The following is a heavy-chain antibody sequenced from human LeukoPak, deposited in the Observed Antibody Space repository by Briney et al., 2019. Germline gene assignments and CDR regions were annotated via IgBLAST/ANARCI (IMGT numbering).Heavy chain of an antibody. CDR2: ISYDGSNK. D-gene: IGHD3-10*01. J-gene: IGHJ4*02. Sequence: PGGSLRLSCAASGFTFSSYGMHWVRQAPGKGLEWVAVISYDGSNKYYADSVKGRFTISRDNSKNTLYLQMNSLRAEETAVYYCAKDQLVRGVIITGTFDYWGQGTLVTVSS. CDR3: AKDQLVRGVIITGTFDY. V-gene: IGHV3-30*18. CDR1: GFTFSSYG.